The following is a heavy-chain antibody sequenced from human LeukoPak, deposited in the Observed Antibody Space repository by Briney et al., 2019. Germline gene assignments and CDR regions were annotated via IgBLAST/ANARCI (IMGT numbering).Heavy chain of an antibody. J-gene: IGHJ4*02. V-gene: IGHV3-66*04. CDR2: ICSGGNT. Sequence: PGASLRLSCAASTVTVSSNYMNWLRQAPGKGLVWVTNICSGGNTYYADSVKGRFTISRDNSKNTLYLQMNGLRAEDTAVYYCARQQDTTNPGYWGQRTLVSVSS. CDR1: TVTVSSNY. D-gene: IGHD5-18*01. CDR3: ARQQDTTNPGY.